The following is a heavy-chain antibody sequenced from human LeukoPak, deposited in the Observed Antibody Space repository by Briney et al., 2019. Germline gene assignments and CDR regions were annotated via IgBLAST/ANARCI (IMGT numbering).Heavy chain of an antibody. Sequence: GASVKVSCKASGYTFTSYGISWVRQAPGQGLEWMGWISAYNGNTNYAQKVQGRVTMTTDTSTSTAYMELRSLRSDDTAAYYCARDKGDFWSGSPLGFDPWGQGTLVTVSS. CDR1: GYTFTSYG. CDR3: ARDKGDFWSGSPLGFDP. D-gene: IGHD3-3*01. V-gene: IGHV1-18*01. CDR2: ISAYNGNT. J-gene: IGHJ5*02.